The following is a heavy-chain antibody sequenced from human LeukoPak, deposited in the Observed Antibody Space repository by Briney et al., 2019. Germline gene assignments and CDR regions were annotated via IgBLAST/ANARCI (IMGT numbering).Heavy chain of an antibody. CDR2: IYTSGST. J-gene: IGHJ4*02. V-gene: IGHV3-53*01. CDR1: GFTVSSNY. CDR3: AAGGGQGGGYE. D-gene: IGHD5-12*01. Sequence: GGSLRLSCAASGFTVSSNYMTWVRQAPGMGLEWVSVIYTSGSTYYADPVKGRFTISRDNSKNTLYLQMNSLRAEDTAVYYCAAGGGQGGGYEWGQGTLVTVSS.